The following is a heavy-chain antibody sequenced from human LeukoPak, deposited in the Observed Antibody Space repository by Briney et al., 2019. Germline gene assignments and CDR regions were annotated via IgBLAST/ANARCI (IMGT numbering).Heavy chain of an antibody. Sequence: SVKVSCKASGGTFSSYAISWVRQAPGQGLEWMGGIIPTFGTANYAQKFQGRVTITADESTSTAYMELSSLRSEDTAVYYCARATDYYDSSGPRGAFDIWGQGTMVTVSS. CDR3: ARATDYYDSSGPRGAFDI. D-gene: IGHD3-22*01. CDR2: IIPTFGTA. V-gene: IGHV1-69*13. CDR1: GGTFSSYA. J-gene: IGHJ3*02.